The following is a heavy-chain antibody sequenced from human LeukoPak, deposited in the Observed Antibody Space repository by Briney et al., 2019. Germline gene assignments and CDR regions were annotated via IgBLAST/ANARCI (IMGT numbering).Heavy chain of an antibody. CDR2: IYYSGST. CDR3: ARGSNYYDTLTGYPHPNWIDP. Sequence: SETLSLTCTVSGGSISSYYWSWIRQPPGKGLEWIGYIYYSGSTNYNPSLKSRVTISVDTSKNQFSLKLTSVTAADTAVYYCARGSNYYDTLTGYPHPNWIDPWGQGTLVTVSS. J-gene: IGHJ5*02. D-gene: IGHD3-9*01. V-gene: IGHV4-59*12. CDR1: GGSISSYY.